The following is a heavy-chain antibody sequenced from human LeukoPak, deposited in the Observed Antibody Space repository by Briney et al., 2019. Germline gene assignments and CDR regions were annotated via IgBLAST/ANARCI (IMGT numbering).Heavy chain of an antibody. J-gene: IGHJ2*01. D-gene: IGHD2/OR15-2a*01. Sequence: GGSLRLSCAASGFSFNRYAVAWVRQAPGKGLEWVSSISGSGGRTFFADSVKGRFTVSRDNSVFLQMNSLRAKDTALYYCAQSTSMRYFFDLWGRGTLVTVSS. CDR3: AQSTSMRYFFDL. CDR1: GFSFNRYA. CDR2: ISGSGGRT. V-gene: IGHV3-23*01.